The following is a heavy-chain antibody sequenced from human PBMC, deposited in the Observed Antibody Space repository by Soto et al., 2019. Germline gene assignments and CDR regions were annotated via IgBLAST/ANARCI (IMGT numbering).Heavy chain of an antibody. CDR1: GGTFSSYA. V-gene: IGHV1-69*01. J-gene: IGHJ4*02. Sequence: QVQLVQSGAEVKKPGSSVKVSCKASGGTFSSYAISWVRQAPGQGLEWMGGIIPIFGTANYAQKFQGRVTITADEATRTAYRELSSLRSEDTAVYYCARTEEWMATISWGDFDYWGQGTLVTVSS. CDR3: ARTEEWMATISWGDFDY. CDR2: IIPIFGTA. D-gene: IGHD5-12*01.